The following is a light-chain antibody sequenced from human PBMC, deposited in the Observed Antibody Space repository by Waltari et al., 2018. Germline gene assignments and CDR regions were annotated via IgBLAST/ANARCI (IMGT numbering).Light chain of an antibody. CDR2: VNSDGSH. CDR3: QTGGHGTWV. J-gene: IGLJ3*02. Sequence: QLVLTQSPSASASLGASVKLTCTLSSGHSSNVLAWLQQQSEKCPRYLMKVNSDGSHSKGDESPDRFSGSSSGAERYLTISSLRSEDEADYYCQTGGHGTWVFGGGTKLTVL. CDR1: SGHSSNV. V-gene: IGLV4-69*01.